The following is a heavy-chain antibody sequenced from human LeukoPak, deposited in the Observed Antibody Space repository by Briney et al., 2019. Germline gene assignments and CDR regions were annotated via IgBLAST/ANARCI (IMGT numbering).Heavy chain of an antibody. Sequence: SETLSLTCTVSGGSVSSGSYYWSWIRQPPGKGLEWIGYIYYSGSTNYNPSLKSRVTISVDTSKNQFSLKLSSVTAADTAVYYCAGITIFGVVIDWGQGTLVTVSS. CDR3: AGITIFGVVID. CDR2: IYYSGST. J-gene: IGHJ4*02. V-gene: IGHV4-61*01. D-gene: IGHD3-3*01. CDR1: GGSVSSGSYY.